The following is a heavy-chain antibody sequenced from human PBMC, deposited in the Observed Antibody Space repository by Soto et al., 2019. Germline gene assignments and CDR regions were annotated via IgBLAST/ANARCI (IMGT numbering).Heavy chain of an antibody. Sequence: GESLKISCKASGYIFIDYWIGWVRQMPGKGLECMGIVYPRYSDTRYSPSFQGQVTISADRSTGTAFLQWRSLKASDTALYYCARPPLPGYSIHFNSWGQGTLVTVSS. CDR2: VYPRYSDT. D-gene: IGHD2-15*01. CDR3: ARPPLPGYSIHFNS. V-gene: IGHV5-51*01. CDR1: GYIFIDYW. J-gene: IGHJ4*02.